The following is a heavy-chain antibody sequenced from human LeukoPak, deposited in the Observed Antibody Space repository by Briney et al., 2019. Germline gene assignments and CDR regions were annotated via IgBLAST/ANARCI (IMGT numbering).Heavy chain of an antibody. V-gene: IGHV3-33*01. J-gene: IGHJ4*02. CDR1: GFTFSSYG. CDR2: IWYDGSNK. Sequence: GGSLRLSCAASGFTFSSYGMHWVRQAPGKGLEWVADIWYDGSNKYYADSVKGRFTISRDNSKNTLYLQMNSLRAEDTAVYYCARALGRVQLWGILVYWGQGTLVTVSS. D-gene: IGHD5-18*01. CDR3: ARALGRVQLWGILVY.